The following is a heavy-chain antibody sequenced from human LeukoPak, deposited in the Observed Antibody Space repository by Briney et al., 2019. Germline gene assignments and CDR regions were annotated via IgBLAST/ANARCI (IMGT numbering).Heavy chain of an antibody. J-gene: IGHJ5*02. Sequence: SVKISCKTSGGALGSHAFSAVRQAPGQGREWMVGIIPAFPTPKYAQKFQGRVTITADKSTITAYMELSSLRSEHTAIYYCARDRHLYDTNVRGWFDPWGQGTLVIVSS. V-gene: IGHV1-69*06. CDR2: IIPAFPTP. CDR3: ARDRHLYDTNVRGWFDP. CDR1: GGALGSHA. D-gene: IGHD3-22*01.